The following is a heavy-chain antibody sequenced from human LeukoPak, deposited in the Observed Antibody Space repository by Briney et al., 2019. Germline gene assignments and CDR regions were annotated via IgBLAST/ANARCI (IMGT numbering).Heavy chain of an antibody. CDR3: ARYISGFSQPLIY. Sequence: PSETLSLTCTVSGGSLSSGDYYWSWIRQPPGKGLEWIGYIYYSGSTNYNPSLKSRVTISVDTSKNQFSLKLSSVTAADTAVYYCARYISGFSQPLIYWGQGTLVTVSS. CDR2: IYYSGST. CDR1: GGSLSSGDYY. D-gene: IGHD6-25*01. J-gene: IGHJ4*02. V-gene: IGHV4-61*08.